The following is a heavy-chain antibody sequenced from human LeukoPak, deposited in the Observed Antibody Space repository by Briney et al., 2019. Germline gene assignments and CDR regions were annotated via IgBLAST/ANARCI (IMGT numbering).Heavy chain of an antibody. Sequence: GGSLRLSCAASGFTFGGFGMHWVRQAPGKGLEWVAVIWYDGTNKYYADSVKGRFTISRDNSRNTLHLQMNSLRVEDTAVYYCARALYGGQNDAFDTWGQGTMVTVSS. CDR1: GFTFGGFG. CDR2: IWYDGTNK. CDR3: ARALYGGQNDAFDT. V-gene: IGHV3-33*01. D-gene: IGHD2/OR15-2a*01. J-gene: IGHJ3*02.